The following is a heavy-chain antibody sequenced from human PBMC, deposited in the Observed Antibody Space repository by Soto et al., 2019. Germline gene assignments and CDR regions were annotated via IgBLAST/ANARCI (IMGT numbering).Heavy chain of an antibody. D-gene: IGHD4-17*01. Sequence: ASVKVSCKASGYTFTSYGISWVRQAPGQGLEWMGWVSAYNGNTNYAQKLQGRVTMTTDTSTSTAYMELRSLRSDDTAVYYCARFVSGGDYVLPNDYWGQGTLVTVSS. CDR3: ARFVSGGDYVLPNDY. J-gene: IGHJ4*02. CDR2: VSAYNGNT. CDR1: GYTFTSYG. V-gene: IGHV1-18*01.